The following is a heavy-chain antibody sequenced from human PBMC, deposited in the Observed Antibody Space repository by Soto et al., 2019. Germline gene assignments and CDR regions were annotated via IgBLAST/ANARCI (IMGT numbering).Heavy chain of an antibody. V-gene: IGHV2-5*02. CDR3: ALALFLENFWSCSYSGSSDAFDI. CDR2: IYWDDDE. CDR1: GFSLSTSGVG. Sequence: QITLKESGPPLVKPTQTLTLTCTFCGFSLSTSGVGVGWIRQPPGKALEWLALIYWDDDERYSPSLKSRLTITEDTSKNQVVLTMTNMDPVDTATYYSALALFLENFWSCSYSGSSDAFDIWGQGTMVTVSS. D-gene: IGHD3-3*01. J-gene: IGHJ3*02.